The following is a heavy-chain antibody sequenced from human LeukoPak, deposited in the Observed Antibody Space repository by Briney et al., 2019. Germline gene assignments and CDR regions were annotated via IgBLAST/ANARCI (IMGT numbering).Heavy chain of an antibody. CDR3: ASDPNTHDAFDI. V-gene: IGHV1-2*02. J-gene: IGHJ3*02. CDR1: GYTFTGYY. Sequence: ASVKVSCKASGYTFTGYYMHWVRQAPGQGLEWMGWINPNSGGTNYAQEFQGRVTMTRDTSISTAYMELSRLRSDDTAVYYCASDPNTHDAFDIWGQGTMVTVSS. CDR2: INPNSGGT. D-gene: IGHD2-2*02.